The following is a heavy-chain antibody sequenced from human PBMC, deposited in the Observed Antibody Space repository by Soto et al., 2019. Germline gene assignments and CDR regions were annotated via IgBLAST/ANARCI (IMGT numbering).Heavy chain of an antibody. CDR1: GYTFTSYA. J-gene: IGHJ4*02. Sequence: ASVKVSCKASGYTFTSYAMHWVRQAPGQRPGWMGWINAGNGNTKYSQKFQGRVTITRDTSASTAYMELSSLRSEDTAVYYCARSSAYYYDSSGYYYDWGQGTLVTVSS. V-gene: IGHV1-3*01. D-gene: IGHD3-22*01. CDR2: INAGNGNT. CDR3: ARSSAYYYDSSGYYYD.